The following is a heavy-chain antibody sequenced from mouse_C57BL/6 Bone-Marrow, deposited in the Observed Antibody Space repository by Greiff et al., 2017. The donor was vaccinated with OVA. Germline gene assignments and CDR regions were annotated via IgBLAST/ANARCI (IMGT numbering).Heavy chain of an antibody. CDR1: GYSITSGYD. CDR2: ISYSGST. Sequence: EVKLQESGPGMVKPSQSLSLTCTVTGYSITSGYDWHWIRHFPGNKLEWMGYISYSGSTNYNPSLKSRISITHDTSKNHFFLKLNSVTTEDTATYYCAGGNYVGYAMDYWGQGTSVTVSS. CDR3: AGGNYVGYAMDY. J-gene: IGHJ4*01. V-gene: IGHV3-1*01. D-gene: IGHD2-1*01.